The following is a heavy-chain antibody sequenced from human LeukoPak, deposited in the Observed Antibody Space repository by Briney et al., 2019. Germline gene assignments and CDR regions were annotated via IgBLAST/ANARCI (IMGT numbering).Heavy chain of an antibody. CDR1: GFTVSSNY. D-gene: IGHD3-22*01. J-gene: IGHJ4*02. CDR3: ARDAPDYYDSSGYSDLFDY. V-gene: IGHV3-66*01. CDR2: IYSGGST. Sequence: GGSLRLSCAASGFTVSSNYMSWVRQAPGKGLEWVSVIYSGGSTYYADSVKGRFTISRDNAKNSLYLQMNSLRAEDTAVYYCARDAPDYYDSSGYSDLFDYWGQGTLVTVSS.